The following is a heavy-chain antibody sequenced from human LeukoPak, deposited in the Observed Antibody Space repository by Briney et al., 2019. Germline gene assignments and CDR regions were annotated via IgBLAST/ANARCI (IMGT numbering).Heavy chain of an antibody. CDR3: ARVGRGLEVATISFMDV. Sequence: ASVKVSCKVSGYTFTSYAISCVRQAPGQGLEWMGWISANNGNTNYAQKLQPRVTMTTDTITSTAYVELRSLRYHDTGVYYCARVGRGLEVATISFMDVWGEGTTVPVPS. CDR1: GYTFTSYA. CDR2: ISANNGNT. V-gene: IGHV1-18*01. D-gene: IGHD5-24*01. J-gene: IGHJ6*01.